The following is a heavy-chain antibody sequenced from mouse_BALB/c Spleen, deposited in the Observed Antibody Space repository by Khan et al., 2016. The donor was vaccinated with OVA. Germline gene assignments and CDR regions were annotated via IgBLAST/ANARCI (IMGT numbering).Heavy chain of an antibody. V-gene: IGHV5-9-3*01. D-gene: IGHD2-1*01. CDR3: ARAPYGNFDY. J-gene: IGHJ3*01. CDR2: ISSDGDYT. Sequence: EVELVESGGGLVKPGGSLKLSCAASGFTFSTYAMSWVRQTPEKRLEWVATISSDGDYTYYPDNVTGRFTISRDNAKNTMYLQMSSLRSEDTAMYYCARAPYGNFDYWGQGTLVTVSA. CDR1: GFTFSTYA.